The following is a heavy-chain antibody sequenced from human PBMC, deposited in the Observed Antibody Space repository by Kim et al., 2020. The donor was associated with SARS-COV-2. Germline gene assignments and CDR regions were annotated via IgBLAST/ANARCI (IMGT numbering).Heavy chain of an antibody. Sequence: GVSLRLSCAASGFTFSSYWMSWVRQAPGKGLEWVANIKQDGSEKYYVDSVKGRFTISRDNAKNSLYLQMNSLRAEDTAVYYCARDTGYYYGFYYYYGMDVWGQGTTVTVSS. CDR1: GFTFSSYW. D-gene: IGHD3-22*01. V-gene: IGHV3-7*03. CDR2: IKQDGSEK. J-gene: IGHJ6*02. CDR3: ARDTGYYYGFYYYYGMDV.